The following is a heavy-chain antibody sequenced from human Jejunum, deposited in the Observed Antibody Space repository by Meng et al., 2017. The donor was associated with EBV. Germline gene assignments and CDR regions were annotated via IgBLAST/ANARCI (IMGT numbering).Heavy chain of an antibody. V-gene: IGHV3-15*01. J-gene: IGHJ4*02. CDR3: TDVGGDMI. Sequence: EVRLVGCGGGLVKPGESLSLSCAASGFTFTNSHMTWVRQAPGKGLEWVGRIKRTTDGGTTDYAAPVKGRFTISRDDSKNTLYLQMNSLKTEDTAVYYCTDVGGDMIWGQGILVTVSS. CDR1: GFTFTNSH. CDR2: IKRTTDGGTT. D-gene: IGHD3-16*01.